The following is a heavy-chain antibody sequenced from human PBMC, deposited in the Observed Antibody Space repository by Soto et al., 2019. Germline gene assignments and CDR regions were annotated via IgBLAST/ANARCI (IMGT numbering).Heavy chain of an antibody. D-gene: IGHD3-3*01. CDR1: GGSFSGYY. V-gene: IGHV4-34*01. J-gene: IGHJ5*02. CDR2: INHSGST. Sequence: PSETLSLTCAVYGGSFSGYYWSWIRQPPGKGLEWIGEINHSGSTNYNPSLKSRVTISVDTSKNQFSLKLSSVTAADTAVYYCANRGESNYDFWSGYSNWFDPWGQGTLVTVSS. CDR3: ANRGESNYDFWSGYSNWFDP.